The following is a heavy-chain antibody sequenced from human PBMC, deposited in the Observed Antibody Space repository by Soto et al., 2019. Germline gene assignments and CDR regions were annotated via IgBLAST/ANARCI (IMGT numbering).Heavy chain of an antibody. V-gene: IGHV3-23*01. Sequence: PGGSLRLSCAASGFTFSSYAMSWVRQAPGKGLEWVSAISGSGGSTYYADSVKGRFTISRDNSKNTLYLQMNSLRAEDTAVYYCAKVTYYYDSSGYYPNWFDPWGQGTLVTVSS. CDR3: AKVTYYYDSSGYYPNWFDP. J-gene: IGHJ5*02. D-gene: IGHD3-22*01. CDR2: ISGSGGST. CDR1: GFTFSSYA.